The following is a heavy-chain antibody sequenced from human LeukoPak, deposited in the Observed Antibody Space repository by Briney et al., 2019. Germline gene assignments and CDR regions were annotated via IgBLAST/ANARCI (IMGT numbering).Heavy chain of an antibody. CDR1: GFTFDDYA. CDR3: AKDIGPPIITMVRGATRPYYYYGMDV. D-gene: IGHD3-10*01. J-gene: IGHJ6*02. Sequence: GGSLRLSCAASGFTFDDYAMHWVRQAPGKGLEWVSGISWNSGSIGYADSVKGRFTISRDNAKNSLYLQMNSLRAEDTALYYCAKDIGPPIITMVRGATRPYYYYGMDVWGQGTTVTVSS. CDR2: ISWNSGSI. V-gene: IGHV3-9*01.